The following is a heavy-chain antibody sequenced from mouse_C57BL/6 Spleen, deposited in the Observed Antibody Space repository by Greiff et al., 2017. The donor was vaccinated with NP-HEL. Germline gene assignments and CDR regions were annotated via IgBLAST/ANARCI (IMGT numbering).Heavy chain of an antibody. Sequence: QVQLQQPGTELVKPGASVKLSCKASGYTFTSYWMHWVKQRPGQGLEWIGNINPSNGGTNYNEKFKSKATLTVDKSSSTAYMQLSSLTSEDSAVYDCARSDGNYAPFDYWGQGTTLTVSS. CDR3: ARSDGNYAPFDY. V-gene: IGHV1-53*01. CDR2: INPSNGGT. D-gene: IGHD2-1*01. J-gene: IGHJ2*01. CDR1: GYTFTSYW.